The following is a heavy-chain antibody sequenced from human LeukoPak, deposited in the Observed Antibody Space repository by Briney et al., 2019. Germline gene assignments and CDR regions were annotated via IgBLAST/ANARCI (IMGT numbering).Heavy chain of an antibody. J-gene: IGHJ4*02. Sequence: PGGSLRLSCAASGFTFSSYWMHWVRQAPGKGLVWVSRINSDGSSTSYADSVKGRFTISRDNAKNTLYLQMNSLRAKDTAVYYCASQRYYDSSGYYYHYWGQGTLVTVSS. D-gene: IGHD3-22*01. CDR2: INSDGSST. V-gene: IGHV3-74*01. CDR1: GFTFSSYW. CDR3: ASQRYYDSSGYYYHY.